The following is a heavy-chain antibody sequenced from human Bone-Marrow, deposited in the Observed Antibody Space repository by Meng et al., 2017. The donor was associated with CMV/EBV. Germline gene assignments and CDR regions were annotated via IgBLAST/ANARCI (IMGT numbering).Heavy chain of an antibody. CDR1: GITSDDYA. CDR2: ISRNSGKI. D-gene: IGHD4-11*01. Sequence: SLQISCAASGITSDDYAMQWVRRAPGKGLEWVSGISRNSGKIGYADSGKGRFTISRDSAKNSLYLQLNRLREEDTAFYYCTKTNYSNSRGYFDSWGQGTLVTFSS. J-gene: IGHJ4*02. V-gene: IGHV3-9*02. CDR3: TKTNYSNSRGYFDS.